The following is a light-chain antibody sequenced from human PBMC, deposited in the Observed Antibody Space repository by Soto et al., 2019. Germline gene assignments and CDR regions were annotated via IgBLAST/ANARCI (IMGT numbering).Light chain of an antibody. Sequence: QSALTQPASVSGSPGQSITISCTGTSSDVGGYNYVSWYQQHPGKAPKLMIYEVNNRPSGIANRFSGSKSGNTASLTISGLQGEAEADYYCTSYSSTSSRVVFGGGTKLTVL. CDR3: TSYSSTSSRVV. CDR2: EVN. J-gene: IGLJ3*02. V-gene: IGLV2-14*01. CDR1: SSDVGGYNY.